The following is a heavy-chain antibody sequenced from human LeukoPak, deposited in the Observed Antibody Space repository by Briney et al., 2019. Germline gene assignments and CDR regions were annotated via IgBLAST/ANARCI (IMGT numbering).Heavy chain of an antibody. CDR3: AKDALLVVGSSGYYYNN. V-gene: IGHV3-30*02. CDR1: GFTFSSYG. D-gene: IGHD3-22*01. CDR2: IRYDGSNK. J-gene: IGHJ4*02. Sequence: GGSLRLSCAASGFTFSSYGMHWARQAPGKGLEWVTFIRYDGSNKYYADSVKGRFTISRDNSKNTLYLQMNSLRAEDTAVYYCAKDALLVVGSSGYYYNNWGQGTLVTVSS.